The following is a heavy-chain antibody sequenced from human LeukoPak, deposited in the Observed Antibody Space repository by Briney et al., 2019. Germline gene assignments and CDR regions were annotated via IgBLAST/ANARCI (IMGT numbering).Heavy chain of an antibody. CDR3: ARDLRGGATKPKGAFDI. J-gene: IGHJ3*02. D-gene: IGHD1-26*01. CDR1: GFTFRNYL. Sequence: GGSLRLSCAASGFTFRNYLMNWVRQAPGKGLEWVSFISSTGGTIYYADSVKGRFTVSRDNGKNSLLLQMNSLRAEDTAVYYCARDLRGGATKPKGAFDIWGQGTMVTVSS. V-gene: IGHV3-48*01. CDR2: ISSTGGTI.